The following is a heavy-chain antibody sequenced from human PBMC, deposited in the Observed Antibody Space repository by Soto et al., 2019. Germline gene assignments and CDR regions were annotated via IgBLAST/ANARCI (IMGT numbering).Heavy chain of an antibody. J-gene: IGHJ6*02. Sequence: QVQLVESGGGVVQPGRSVRLSCAASGFTFSRYGMHWVRQAPGKGLEWVTVISYDGSDKYYADSVKGRFTISRDNSKNTLYRQMNSLRVEDTAIYYCAKGQIVATGRGYYGMDVWGQGTTVTVSS. D-gene: IGHD5-12*01. CDR2: ISYDGSDK. CDR1: GFTFSRYG. CDR3: AKGQIVATGRGYYGMDV. V-gene: IGHV3-30*18.